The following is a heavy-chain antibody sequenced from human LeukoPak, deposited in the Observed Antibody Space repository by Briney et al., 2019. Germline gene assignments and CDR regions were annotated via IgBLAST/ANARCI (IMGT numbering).Heavy chain of an antibody. D-gene: IGHD3-3*01. CDR2: IYYSGST. J-gene: IGHJ6*03. V-gene: IGHV4-59*01. CDR1: GGSLTDYY. Sequence: SETLSLTCAVYGGSLTDYYWSWIRQPPGKGLEWIGYIYYSGSTNYNPSLKSRVTISVDTSKNQFSLKLSSVTAADTAVYYCARADFWSAHMDGWGKGTTVTVSS. CDR3: ARADFWSAHMDG.